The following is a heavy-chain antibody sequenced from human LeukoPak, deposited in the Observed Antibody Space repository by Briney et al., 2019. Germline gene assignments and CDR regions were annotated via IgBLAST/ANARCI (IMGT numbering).Heavy chain of an antibody. CDR2: IKQDGSEK. CDR1: GFTFSRFW. V-gene: IGHV3-7*01. CDR3: ARELDGYSNLNFDY. D-gene: IGHD5-24*01. J-gene: IGHJ4*02. Sequence: GGSLRLSCAASGFTFSRFWMTWVRQAPGKGLEWVANIKQDGSEKYYVDSVKGRFTISRDNAKNSLYLQMNSLRAEDTAVYYCARELDGYSNLNFDYWGQGALVTVSS.